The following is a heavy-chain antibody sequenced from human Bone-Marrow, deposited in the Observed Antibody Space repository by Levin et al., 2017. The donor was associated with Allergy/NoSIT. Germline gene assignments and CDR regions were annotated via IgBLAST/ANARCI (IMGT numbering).Heavy chain of an antibody. CDR1: GYTFTVYY. CDR2: INPSTGVT. D-gene: IGHD1-14*01. CDR3: ARIGSNHNFDY. Sequence: PRASVKVSCKTSGYTFTVYYMHWVRQAPGQGLEWMGRINPSTGVTDYVQKFQGRVTMTRDTSISTAYMELSSLRSDDTAVYYCARIGSNHNFDYWGQGTLVTVSS. V-gene: IGHV1-2*06. J-gene: IGHJ4*02.